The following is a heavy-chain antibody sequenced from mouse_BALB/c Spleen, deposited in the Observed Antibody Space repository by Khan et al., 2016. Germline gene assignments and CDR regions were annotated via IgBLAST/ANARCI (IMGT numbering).Heavy chain of an antibody. CDR2: IYPGNGDT. Sequence: VQLQESGAELVRPGSSVKISCKASGFEFSSYWMNWVKQRPGQGLEWIGQIYPGNGDTNYNGKFKGKATLTADKSSSTAYMQLSSLTSEDSAVYFCASGTPFTNWGQGTMITVSA. CDR3: ASGTPFTN. J-gene: IGHJ3*01. CDR1: GFEFSSYW. D-gene: IGHD1-1*01. V-gene: IGHV1-80*01.